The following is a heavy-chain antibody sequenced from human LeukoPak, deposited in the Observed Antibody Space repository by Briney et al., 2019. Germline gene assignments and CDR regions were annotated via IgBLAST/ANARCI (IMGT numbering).Heavy chain of an antibody. CDR1: GGSISSYY. J-gene: IGHJ5*02. V-gene: IGHV4-59*01. D-gene: IGHD3-22*01. Sequence: SETLSLTCTVSGGSISSYYWSWIRQPPGKGLEWIGYIYYSGSTNYNPSLKSRVTISVDTSKNQFSLKLSSVTAADTAVYYCARSYRSLKDYDSSGYYHPWGQGALVTVSS. CDR3: ARSYRSLKDYDSSGYYHP. CDR2: IYYSGST.